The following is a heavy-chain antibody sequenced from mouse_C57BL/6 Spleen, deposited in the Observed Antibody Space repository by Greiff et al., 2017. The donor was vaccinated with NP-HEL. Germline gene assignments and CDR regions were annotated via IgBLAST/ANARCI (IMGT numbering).Heavy chain of an antibody. Sequence: VQLQQSGPELVKPGASVKISCKASGYSFTSYYIHWVKQRPGQGLEWIGWIYPGSGNTKYNEKFKGKATLTADTSSSTAYMQLSSLTSEDSAVYYCAREDDYDEKDAMDYWGQGTSVTVSS. CDR3: AREDDYDEKDAMDY. J-gene: IGHJ4*01. V-gene: IGHV1-66*01. D-gene: IGHD2-4*01. CDR2: IYPGSGNT. CDR1: GYSFTSYY.